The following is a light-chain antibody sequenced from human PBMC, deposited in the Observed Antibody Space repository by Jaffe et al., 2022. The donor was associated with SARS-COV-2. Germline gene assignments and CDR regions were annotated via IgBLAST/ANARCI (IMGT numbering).Light chain of an antibody. V-gene: IGKV1-17*01. Sequence: DIQMTQSPSSLSASVGDRVTITCRASQDIRNELGWYQQKPGKAPKRLIYGASTLQSGVPSRFSGSGFGTEFTLTISSLQPEDFATYYCLQHHNYPPLTFGGGTKVEIK. CDR1: QDIRNE. CDR3: LQHHNYPPLT. CDR2: GAS. J-gene: IGKJ4*01.